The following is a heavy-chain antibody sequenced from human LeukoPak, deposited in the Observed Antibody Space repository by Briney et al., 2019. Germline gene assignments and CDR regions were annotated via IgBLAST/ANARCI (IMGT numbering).Heavy chain of an antibody. CDR1: GGSFSGYY. J-gene: IGHJ4*02. D-gene: IGHD2-15*01. V-gene: IGHV4-34*01. CDR2: INHSGST. CDR3: ARGSPYVVVVAATRCYFDY. Sequence: SETLSLTCAVYGGSFSGYYWSWIRQPPGKGLEWIGEINHSGSTNYNPSLKSRVTISVDTSKNQFSLRLSSVTAADTAVYYCARGSPYVVVVAATRCYFDYWGQGTLVTVSS.